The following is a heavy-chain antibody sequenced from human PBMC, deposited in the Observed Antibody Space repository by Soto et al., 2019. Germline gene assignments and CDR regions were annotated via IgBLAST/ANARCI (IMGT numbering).Heavy chain of an antibody. J-gene: IGHJ6*02. CDR3: ATAFSIPAPGTSRHA. Sequence: ASVRVSCKVSGYTLTELSMHWVRQAPGKGLEWMGGFDPEDGETIYAQKFQGRVTMTEDTSTDTAYMELSSLRSEDTAVYYCATAFSIPAPGTSRHALGQATTVILSS. V-gene: IGHV1-24*01. CDR2: FDPEDGET. D-gene: IGHD6-13*01. CDR1: GYTLTELS.